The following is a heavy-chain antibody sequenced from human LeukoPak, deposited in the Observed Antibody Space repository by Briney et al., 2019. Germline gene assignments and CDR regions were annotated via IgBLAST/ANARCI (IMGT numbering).Heavy chain of an antibody. Sequence: SGTLSLTCAVSGGSISSSNWWSWVRQPPGKGLEWIGEIYHSGSTNYNPSLKSRVTISVDKSKNQFSLKLSSVTAADTAVYYCARAFPAGTLRGGDAFDIWGQGTMVIVSS. D-gene: IGHD2-2*01. CDR3: ARAFPAGTLRGGDAFDI. V-gene: IGHV4-4*02. J-gene: IGHJ3*02. CDR1: GGSISSSNW. CDR2: IYHSGST.